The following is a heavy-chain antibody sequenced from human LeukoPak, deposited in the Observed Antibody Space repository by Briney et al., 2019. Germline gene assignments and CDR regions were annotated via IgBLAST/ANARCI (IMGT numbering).Heavy chain of an antibody. CDR3: ARAAYCSSTTTCPYYYYMDV. CDR1: GFTFSSYE. V-gene: IGHV3-48*03. J-gene: IGHJ6*03. CDR2: ISSTAIGI. D-gene: IGHD2/OR15-2a*01. Sequence: QPGGSLRLSCAASGFTFSSYEMNWVRQAPGKGQGWVSYISSTAIGIYYADSVKGRFTISRDNAKNFLYLQMNSLRAEDTAVYYCARAAYCSSTTTCPYYYYMDVWGKGTTVTVSS.